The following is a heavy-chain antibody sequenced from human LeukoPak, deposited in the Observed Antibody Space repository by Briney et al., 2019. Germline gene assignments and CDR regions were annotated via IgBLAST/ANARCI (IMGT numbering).Heavy chain of an antibody. CDR1: GGSFSDYH. V-gene: IGHV4-34*01. Sequence: SETLSLTCAVYGGSFSDYHWSWIRQPPGKGLEWIGEINHSGSTNYNPSLKSRVTISVDKSKNQFSLKLSSVTAADTAVYYCAQGHDYGDYLHWFDPWGQGTLVTVSS. D-gene: IGHD4-17*01. CDR2: INHSGST. J-gene: IGHJ5*02. CDR3: AQGHDYGDYLHWFDP.